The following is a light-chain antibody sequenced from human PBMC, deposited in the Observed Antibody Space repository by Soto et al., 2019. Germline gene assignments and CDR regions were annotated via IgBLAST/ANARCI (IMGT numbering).Light chain of an antibody. Sequence: EIVLTQSPCTLSLSPGERATLSCRASQSVSSSYLAWYQQKPGQAPRLLMYGASSRATGIPDRFSGSGSGTDFTLTISRLEPEDFAVYYCQQYGSSPLVTFGPGTRLEIK. J-gene: IGKJ5*01. CDR3: QQYGSSPLVT. CDR1: QSVSSSY. CDR2: GAS. V-gene: IGKV3-20*01.